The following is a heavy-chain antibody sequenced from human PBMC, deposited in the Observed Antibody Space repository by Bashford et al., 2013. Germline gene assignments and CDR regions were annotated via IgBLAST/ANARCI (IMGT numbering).Heavy chain of an antibody. CDR3: ARGRGYCSGGSCINWFDP. V-gene: IGHV4-34*01. D-gene: IGHD2-15*01. J-gene: IGHJ5*02. Sequence: SSETLSLTCAVYGGSFSGYYWSWIRQPPGKGLEWIGEINHSGSTNYNPSLKSRVTISVDTSKNQFSLKLSSVTAADTAVYYCARGRGYCSGGSCINWFDPWGQGTLVTVSS. CDR2: INHSGST. CDR1: GGSFSGYY.